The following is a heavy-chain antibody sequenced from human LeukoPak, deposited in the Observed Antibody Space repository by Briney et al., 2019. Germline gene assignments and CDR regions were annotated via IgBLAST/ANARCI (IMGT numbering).Heavy chain of an antibody. J-gene: IGHJ3*02. D-gene: IGHD6-13*01. CDR1: GFTFSSYW. CDR3: ARGHYSSSYREDDAFDI. CDR2: IKQDGSEK. Sequence: GGSLRLSCAASGFTFSSYWMSWVRQAPGKGLEWVANIKQDGSEKYYVDCVKGRITISRDNATTSLYLQMNSLRAGDTAVYYCARGHYSSSYREDDAFDIWGQGTMVTVSS. V-gene: IGHV3-7*01.